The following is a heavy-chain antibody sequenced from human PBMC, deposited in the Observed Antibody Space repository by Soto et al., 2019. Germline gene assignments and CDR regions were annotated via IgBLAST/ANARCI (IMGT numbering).Heavy chain of an antibody. J-gene: IGHJ4*02. CDR1: GFSFSSYG. V-gene: IGHV3-30*18. CDR3: AKERMEQYQLLPFFDY. D-gene: IGHD2-2*01. Sequence: GGSLRLSCAASGFSFSSYGMHWLRQAAGKGLEWVAVISYDGSNKYYADSVRGRFTISRDNSKNTLYLQMNSLRPEDTAVFYCAKERMEQYQLLPFFDYWGQGTLVTVSS. CDR2: ISYDGSNK.